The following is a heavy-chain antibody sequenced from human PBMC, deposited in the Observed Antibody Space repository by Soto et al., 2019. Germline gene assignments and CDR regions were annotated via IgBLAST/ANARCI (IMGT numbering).Heavy chain of an antibody. D-gene: IGHD2-2*01. Sequence: GGSLRLSCAASGFTFDDYTMHWVRQVPGKGLEWVSLISWDGGSTYYADSVKGRFTISRDNSKNSLYLQMNSLRTEDTALYYCAKDMYCSSTSCYGYGVPDAPFDYWGQGTLVTVSS. CDR2: ISWDGGST. CDR1: GFTFDDYT. V-gene: IGHV3-43*01. J-gene: IGHJ4*02. CDR3: AKDMYCSSTSCYGYGVPDAPFDY.